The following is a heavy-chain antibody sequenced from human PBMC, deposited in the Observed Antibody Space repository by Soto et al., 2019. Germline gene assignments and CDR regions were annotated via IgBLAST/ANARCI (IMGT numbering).Heavy chain of an antibody. CDR1: GYTFTGYY. V-gene: IGHV1-2*04. D-gene: IGHD3-22*01. CDR2: INPNSGGT. CDR3: ARELFLPNYYYYYGMDV. J-gene: IGHJ6*02. Sequence: ASVKVSCKASGYTFTGYYMHWVRQAPGQGLERMGWINPNSGGTNYAQEFQGWVTMTRDTSISTAYMELSRLRSDDTAVYYCARELFLPNYYYYYGMDVWGQGTTVTVSS.